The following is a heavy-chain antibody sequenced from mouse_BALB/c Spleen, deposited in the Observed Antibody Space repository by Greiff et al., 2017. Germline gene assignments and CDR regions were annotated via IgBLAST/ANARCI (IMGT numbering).Heavy chain of an antibody. D-gene: IGHD4-1*01. CDR3: ARSGRAFDY. J-gene: IGHJ2*01. V-gene: IGHV5-6-3*01. CDR2: INSNGGST. Sequence: EVKLMESGGGLVQPGGSLKLSCAASGFSFSSYGMSWVRQTPDKRLELVATINSNGGSTYYPDSVKGRFTISRDNAKNTLYLQMSSLESEDTAMYYCARSGRAFDYWGQGTTLTVSS. CDR1: GFSFSSYG.